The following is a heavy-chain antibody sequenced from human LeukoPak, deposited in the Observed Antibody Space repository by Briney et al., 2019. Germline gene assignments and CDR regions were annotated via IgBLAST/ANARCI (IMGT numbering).Heavy chain of an antibody. CDR3: ARESRKVVVPADTRPYYYYYMDV. CDR2: IYYSGST. Sequence: SETLSLTCTVSGGSISSYYWSWIRQPPGKGLEWIGYIYYSGSTNYNPSLKSRVTISVDTSKNQFSLKLSSVTAADTAVYYCARESRKVVVPADTRPYYYYYMDVWGKRTTVTVSS. CDR1: GGSISSYY. V-gene: IGHV4-59*01. D-gene: IGHD2-2*01. J-gene: IGHJ6*03.